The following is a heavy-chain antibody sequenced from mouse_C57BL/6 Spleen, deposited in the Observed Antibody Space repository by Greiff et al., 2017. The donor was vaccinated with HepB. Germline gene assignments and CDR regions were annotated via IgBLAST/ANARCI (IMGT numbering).Heavy chain of an antibody. CDR2: IDPETGGT. V-gene: IGHV1-15*01. Sequence: VKVVESGAELVRPGASVTLSCKASGYTFTDYEMHWVKQTPVHGLEWIGAIDPETGGTAYNQKFKGKAILTADKSSSTAYMELRSLTSEDSAVYYCTRYGNYNYWGQGTTLTVSS. CDR1: GYTFTDYE. J-gene: IGHJ2*01. D-gene: IGHD2-1*01. CDR3: TRYGNYNY.